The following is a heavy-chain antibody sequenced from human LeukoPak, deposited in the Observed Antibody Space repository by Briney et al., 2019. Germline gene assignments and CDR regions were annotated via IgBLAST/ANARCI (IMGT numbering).Heavy chain of an antibody. CDR3: ARGGIAVAVYYYYYYMDV. Sequence: ASVKVSCKASGYTFTGYYMHWVRQAPGQGLEWMGGIIPIFGTANYAQKFQGRVTITADESTSTAYMELSSLRSEDTAVYYCARGGIAVAVYYYYYYMDVWGKGTTVTISS. D-gene: IGHD6-19*01. V-gene: IGHV1-69*13. CDR2: IIPIFGTA. J-gene: IGHJ6*03. CDR1: GYTFTGYY.